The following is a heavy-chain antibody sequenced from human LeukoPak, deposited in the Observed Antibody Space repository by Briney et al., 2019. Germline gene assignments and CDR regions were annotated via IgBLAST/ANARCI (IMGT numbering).Heavy chain of an antibody. J-gene: IGHJ4*02. D-gene: IGHD6-13*01. CDR3: AKVGYSSSWYYFDY. CDR2: ISSSGSFI. V-gene: IGHV3-11*01. Sequence: PGGSLRLSCAASGFTFSDHYISWIRQAPGKGLEWVSYISSSGSFIYYADSVKGRFTISRDNAKKSLDLQMNSLRAEDTAVYYCAKVGYSSSWYYFDYWGQGTLVTVSS. CDR1: GFTFSDHY.